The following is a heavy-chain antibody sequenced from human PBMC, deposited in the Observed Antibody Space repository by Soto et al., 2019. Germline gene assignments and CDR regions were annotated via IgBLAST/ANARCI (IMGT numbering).Heavy chain of an antibody. CDR1: GFTFSSYS. CDR3: XXXXXXAEGGY. V-gene: IGHV3-48*01. J-gene: IGHJ4*02. D-gene: IGHD3-16*01. CDR2: ISSSSSTI. Sequence: EVQLVESGGGLVQPGGSLRLSCAASGFTFSSYSMNWVRQAPGKGLEWVSYISSSSSTIYYADSVKGRFTISRDNAKXXXXXXXXXXXXXXXXXXXXXXXXXXAEGGYWGQGTLVTVSS.